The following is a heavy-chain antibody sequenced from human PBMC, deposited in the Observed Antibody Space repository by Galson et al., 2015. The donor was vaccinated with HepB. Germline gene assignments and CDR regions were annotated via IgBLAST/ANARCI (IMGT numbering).Heavy chain of an antibody. CDR1: GYTFTSYG. J-gene: IGHJ6*02. Sequence: SVKVSCKASGYTFTSYGISWVRQAPGQGLEWMGWISAYNGNTNYAQKLQGRVTMTTDTSTSTAYMELRSLRSDDTAVYYCARDNGYGGSYYAEYYYYGMDVWGQGTTVTVSS. V-gene: IGHV1-18*01. CDR3: ARDNGYGGSYYAEYYYYGMDV. CDR2: ISAYNGNT. D-gene: IGHD1-26*01.